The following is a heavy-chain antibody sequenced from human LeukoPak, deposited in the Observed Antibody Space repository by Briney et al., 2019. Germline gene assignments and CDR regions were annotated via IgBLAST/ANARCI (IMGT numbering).Heavy chain of an antibody. J-gene: IGHJ6*03. CDR2: IYYSGST. D-gene: IGHD3-10*01. Sequence: SETLSLTCAVYGGSFSVYYWSWIRQPLGKGLEWIGSIYYSGSTYYNPSLKSRVTISVDTSKNQFSLKLSSVTAADTAVYYCAVVRGYYYYMDVWGKGTTVTISS. V-gene: IGHV4-34*01. CDR3: AVVRGYYYYMDV. CDR1: GGSFSVYY.